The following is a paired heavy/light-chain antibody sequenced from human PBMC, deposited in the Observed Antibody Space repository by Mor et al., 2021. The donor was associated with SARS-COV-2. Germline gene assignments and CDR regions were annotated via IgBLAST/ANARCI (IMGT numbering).Light chain of an antibody. V-gene: IGKV4-1*01. Sequence: DIVMTQSPDSLAVSLGERATINCKSSQSVLYSSNNKNYLAWYQQKSGQPPKLLIYWASTRESGVPDRFSGSGSGTDFTLTISSLQAEDVAVYYCQQFYSSPLTFGGGTKVEIK. CDR3: QQFYSSPLT. CDR2: WAS. CDR1: QSVLYSSNNKNY. J-gene: IGKJ4*01.
Heavy chain of an antibody. CDR3: ARVPHDSSVIRAFDY. J-gene: IGHJ4*02. D-gene: IGHD3-22*01. V-gene: IGHV4-59*01. CDR2: IYYSGSS. CDR1: GGSITNYY. Sequence: QVRLQESGPGLVKPSETLSLTCTVSGGSITNYYWSWIRQPPGKGLEWIAYIYYSGSSYYNPSLESRVTISVDTSKNQFSLRLSSVTAADTAVYYCARVPHDSSVIRAFDYWGQGTLVTVSS.